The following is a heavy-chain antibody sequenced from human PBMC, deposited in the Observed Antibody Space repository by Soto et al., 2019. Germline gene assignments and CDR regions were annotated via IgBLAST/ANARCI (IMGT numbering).Heavy chain of an antibody. V-gene: IGHV2-26*01. CDR2: IFSNDEK. CDR3: VRKRREYCSGGSCYPNYYYGMDV. Sequence: QVTLKESGPVLVNPTETLTLTCTVSGFSLSNARMGVSWIRQPPGKALEWLAHIFSNDEKSYSTSLKSRLTISKDTSKSHVVLTMTNMDPVDTATYYCVRKRREYCSGGSCYPNYYYGMDVWGQGTTVTVSS. J-gene: IGHJ6*02. CDR1: GFSLSNARMG. D-gene: IGHD2-15*01.